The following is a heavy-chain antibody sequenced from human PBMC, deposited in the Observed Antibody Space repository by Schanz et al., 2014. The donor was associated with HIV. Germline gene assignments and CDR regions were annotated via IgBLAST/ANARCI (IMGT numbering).Heavy chain of an antibody. CDR3: ARETVNYYYGMDV. J-gene: IGHJ6*02. D-gene: IGHD4-4*01. CDR1: GLTLSSYG. Sequence: EVQVLESGGDLVQPGGSLRLSCAASGLTLSSYGMSWVRQAPGGGLEWVSRINNDGSTTTYADSVKGRFTISRDNAKNTLYLQMNSLRAEDTAVYYCARETVNYYYGMDVWGQGTTVTVSS. V-gene: IGHV3-74*01. CDR2: INNDGSTT.